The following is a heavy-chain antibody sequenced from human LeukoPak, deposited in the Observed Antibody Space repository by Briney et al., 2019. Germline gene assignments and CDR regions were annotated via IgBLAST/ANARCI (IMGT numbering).Heavy chain of an antibody. J-gene: IGHJ4*02. CDR2: ISGSGGST. V-gene: IGHV3-23*01. Sequence: GGSLRLSCAASGFTFSSYAMSWVRQAPGKGLEWVSLISGSGGSTYYADSVKGRFTISRDNSKNTLYLQINSLRVEDTAVYYCARDQLGAVLYFDYWGQGTLVTVSS. CDR1: GFTFSSYA. CDR3: ARDQLGAVLYFDY. D-gene: IGHD1-1*01.